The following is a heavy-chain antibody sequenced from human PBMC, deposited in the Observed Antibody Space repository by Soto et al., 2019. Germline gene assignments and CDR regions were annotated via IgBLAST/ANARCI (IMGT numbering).Heavy chain of an antibody. V-gene: IGHV1-2*02. J-gene: IGHJ6*02. CDR3: ARDLEDYYYGMDV. CDR2: INPNSGGT. Sequence: ASVKVSCKASGYTFTGYYMHWVRQAPGQGLERMGWINPNSGGTNYAQKFQGRVTMTRDTSISTAYMELSRLRSDDTAVYYCARDLEDYYYGMDVWGQGTTVTVSS. CDR1: GYTFTGYY.